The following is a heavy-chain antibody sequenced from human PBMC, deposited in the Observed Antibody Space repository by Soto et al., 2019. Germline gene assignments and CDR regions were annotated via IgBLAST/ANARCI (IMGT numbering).Heavy chain of an antibody. D-gene: IGHD3-22*01. CDR1: GYTFSSYG. CDR3: ARGLIYDSSGYYFDY. Sequence: ASVKVSCKASGYTFSSYGISWVRQAPGQGLEWMGWISAYNGNTNYAQKLQGRVTMTRDTSTSTVYMELSSLRSEDTAVYYCARGLIYDSSGYYFDYWGQGTLVTVS. V-gene: IGHV1-18*01. J-gene: IGHJ4*02. CDR2: ISAYNGNT.